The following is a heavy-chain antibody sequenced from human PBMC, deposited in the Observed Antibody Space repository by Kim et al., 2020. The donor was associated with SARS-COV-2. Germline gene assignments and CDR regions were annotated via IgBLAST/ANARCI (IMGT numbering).Heavy chain of an antibody. J-gene: IGHJ4*02. V-gene: IGHV3-23*01. D-gene: IGHD3-10*02. CDR1: GFTFSSYA. CDR2: ISGSGDST. CDR3: AKVGGYVLRTYYFDY. Sequence: GGSLRLSCAASGFTFSSYAMSWVRQAPGKGLEWVSAISGSGDSTYYADSVKRRFTISRDNSKNTQYLQMNSLRAEDTAVYYWAKVGGYVLRTYYFDYWGQRALVTVSS.